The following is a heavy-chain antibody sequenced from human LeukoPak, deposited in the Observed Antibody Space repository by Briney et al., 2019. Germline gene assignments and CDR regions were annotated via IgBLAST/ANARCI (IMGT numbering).Heavy chain of an antibody. D-gene: IGHD2-2*01. CDR2: IYYSGST. Sequence: SSETLSHTCTVSGGSISSYYWSWIRQPPGKGLEWIGYIYYSGSTNYNPSLKSRVTISVDTSKNQFSLKLSSVTAADTAVYYCARGPKYCSSTSCSAYWYFDLWGRGTLVTVSS. V-gene: IGHV4-59*01. CDR3: ARGPKYCSSTSCSAYWYFDL. CDR1: GGSISSYY. J-gene: IGHJ2*01.